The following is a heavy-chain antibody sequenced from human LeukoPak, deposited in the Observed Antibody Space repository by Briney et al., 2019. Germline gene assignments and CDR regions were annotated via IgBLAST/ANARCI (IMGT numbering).Heavy chain of an antibody. J-gene: IGHJ6*02. Sequence: GGSLRLSCAASGFTFSSYAMSWVRQAPGKGLEWVSAVTASAGNTYYADSVKGRFTISRDNSKNTLYLQMNSLRAEDTAVYYCAKGDYYGSGTPFKNGMDVWGQGTTVTVSS. CDR2: VTASAGNT. D-gene: IGHD3-10*01. V-gene: IGHV3-23*01. CDR1: GFTFSSYA. CDR3: AKGDYYGSGTPFKNGMDV.